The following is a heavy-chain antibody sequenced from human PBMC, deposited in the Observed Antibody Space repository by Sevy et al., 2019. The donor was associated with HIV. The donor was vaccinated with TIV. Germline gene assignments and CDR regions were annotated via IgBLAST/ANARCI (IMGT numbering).Heavy chain of an antibody. CDR1: GGSITSLY. D-gene: IGHD1-26*01. J-gene: IGHJ5*01. Sequence: SETLSLTCTVSGGSITSLYWNWIRQPPGKGLEWIANIYYNGHINYNPSLKSRVTLSLDTSKNQFSLRLSSVTTADTAMYYCAGENAWGRGYSRGQGTLVTVSS. CDR2: IYYNGHI. CDR3: AGENAWGRGYS. V-gene: IGHV4-59*08.